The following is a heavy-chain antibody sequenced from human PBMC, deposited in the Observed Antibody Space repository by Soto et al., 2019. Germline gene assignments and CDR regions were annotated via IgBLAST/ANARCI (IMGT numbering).Heavy chain of an antibody. J-gene: IGHJ3*02. CDR2: ISGSAGST. V-gene: IGHV3-23*01. CDR3: AKGSGRGTSPRHVGPFDI. D-gene: IGHD1-1*01. Sequence: EVQVLESGGGLVQPGGSLRLSCAASGFTFSSYAMNWARQAPGKGLAWVSTISGSAGSTYYADSVKGRFTISRDNSKNTLYLQMNSLRADDAAVYYCAKGSGRGTSPRHVGPFDIWGQGTVVTVSS. CDR1: GFTFSSYA.